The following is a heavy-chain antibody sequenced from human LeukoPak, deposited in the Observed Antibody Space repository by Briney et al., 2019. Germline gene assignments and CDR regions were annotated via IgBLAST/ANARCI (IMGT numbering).Heavy chain of an antibody. J-gene: IGHJ6*03. CDR1: GESFSAYY. CDR3: ARGFPVWSQVYYYYYMDV. CDR2: INHSGTT. V-gene: IGHV4-34*01. Sequence: SETLSLTCAVYGESFSAYYWSWIRQPPGKGLEWIGEINHSGTTNYNPSLKSRVNTSLDTSKNQFSLKLTSVTAADTAVYYCARGFPVWSQVYYYYYMDVWGKGTTVTVSS. D-gene: IGHD3-10*01.